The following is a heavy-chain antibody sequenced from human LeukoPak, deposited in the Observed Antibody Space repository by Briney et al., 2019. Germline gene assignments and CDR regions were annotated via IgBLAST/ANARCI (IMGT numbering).Heavy chain of an antibody. V-gene: IGHV3-15*01. CDR3: TTMKGMATNPFDY. J-gene: IGHJ4*02. CDR2: IKSKTDGGTT. Sequence: GGSLRLSCAASGFTFSNAWMSWVRQAPGKGLEWVGRIKSKTDGGTTDYAAPVKGRFTISRDDSKNTLYLQMNSLKTGDTAVYYCTTMKGMATNPFDYWGQGTLVTVSS. D-gene: IGHD5-24*01. CDR1: GFTFSNAW.